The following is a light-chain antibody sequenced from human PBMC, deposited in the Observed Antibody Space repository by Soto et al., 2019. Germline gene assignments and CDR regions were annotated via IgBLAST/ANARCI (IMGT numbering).Light chain of an antibody. Sequence: EIVMTQSPATLSVSPGERATLSCRGSQSVSSNLAWYQQKPGQAPRLLIYGASTRATGIPARFSGSGSGTEFTLTISSLQSEDFAVYYCQQYNNWPRGTFGQGTKVDIK. CDR2: GAS. CDR3: QQYNNWPRGT. CDR1: QSVSSN. V-gene: IGKV3-15*01. J-gene: IGKJ1*01.